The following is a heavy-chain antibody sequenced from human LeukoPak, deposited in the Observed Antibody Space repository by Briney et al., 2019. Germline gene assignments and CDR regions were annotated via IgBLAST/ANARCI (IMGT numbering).Heavy chain of an antibody. CDR2: INPTSGDT. D-gene: IGHD3-22*01. CDR3: ARDLPAHYDSSGYPHYYYYYMDV. CDR1: GYTFTSYY. V-gene: IGHV1-46*01. Sequence: ASVKVSCKASGYTFTSYYVHWVRQAPGQGLQWMGIINPTSGDTNYAQNFQGRVTMTRDMSTSTVYMELSSLRSEDTAVYYCARDLPAHYDSSGYPHYYYYYMDVWGKGTTVTVSS. J-gene: IGHJ6*03.